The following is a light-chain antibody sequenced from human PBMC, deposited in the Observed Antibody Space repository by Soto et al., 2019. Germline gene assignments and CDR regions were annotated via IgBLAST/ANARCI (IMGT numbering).Light chain of an antibody. J-gene: IGLJ2*01. CDR2: EVT. V-gene: IGLV2-8*01. CDR3: SSYAGGKSLV. Sequence: QSALTQPPSASGSPGQSVTISCTGTSSDVGDYNFVSWYQQHPGKAPKLVIYEVTRRPSGVPDRFSGSKSGNTASLTVSGLRSEDEADYYCSSYAGGKSLVFGGGTKLTVL. CDR1: SSDVGDYNF.